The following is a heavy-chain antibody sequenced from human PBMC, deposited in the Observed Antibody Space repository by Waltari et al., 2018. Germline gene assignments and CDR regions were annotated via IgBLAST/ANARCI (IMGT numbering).Heavy chain of an antibody. V-gene: IGHV4-38-2*01. D-gene: IGHD2-15*01. CDR2: IYHSGST. CDR1: GYSISSGYY. CDR3: ARGGVCSGGSCFLSEFDP. J-gene: IGHJ5*02. Sequence: QVQLQESGPGLVKPSETLSLTCAVSGYSISSGYYWGWIRQPPGKGLEWIGSIYHSGSTYYNPSLKSRVTISGDTSKNQFSLKLSSVTAADTAVYYCARGGVCSGGSCFLSEFDPWGQGTLVTVSS.